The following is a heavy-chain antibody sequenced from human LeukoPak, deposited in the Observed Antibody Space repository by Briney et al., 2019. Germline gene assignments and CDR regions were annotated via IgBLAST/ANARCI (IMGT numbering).Heavy chain of an antibody. J-gene: IGHJ4*02. D-gene: IGHD6-13*01. V-gene: IGHV3-23*01. CDR3: AKGGREMTSWYKFDY. CDR1: GFTFSGYA. Sequence: GGSLRLSCGASGFTFSGYAMSCVRQAPGQGLEWVSGISGRGISTYYADSVKGRFSISRDNSKNTLYLEMNRLRAEDTAVFYCAKGGREMTSWYKFDYWGQGTLVTVSS. CDR2: ISGRGIST.